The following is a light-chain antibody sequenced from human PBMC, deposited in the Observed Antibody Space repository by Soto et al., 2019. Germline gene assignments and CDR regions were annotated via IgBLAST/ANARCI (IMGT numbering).Light chain of an antibody. Sequence: EIQITQSPSSVSASVGDRVTITFLASQGISTWLAWYQQKAGKAPNLLIYGASNLHSGVPSRFSGSGSGTNFTLTISSLQPEDFATYYCQQANSFPITFGQGTRLEIK. CDR1: QGISTW. J-gene: IGKJ5*01. CDR3: QQANSFPIT. CDR2: GAS. V-gene: IGKV1-12*01.